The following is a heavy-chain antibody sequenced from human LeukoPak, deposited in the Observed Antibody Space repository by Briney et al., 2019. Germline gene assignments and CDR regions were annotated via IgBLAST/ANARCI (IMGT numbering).Heavy chain of an antibody. J-gene: IGHJ6*03. CDR1: GYSFTTYW. D-gene: IGHD4/OR15-4a*01. V-gene: IGHV5-51*01. CDR3: ARGFYGGYYYYYYMDV. CDR2: IYPGDPDT. Sequence: LGESLKISCKGSGYSFTTYWIGWVRQMPGKGLEWMGIIYPGDPDTRYSPSFQGQVTISADRSISTAYLQWSSLKASDTAMYYCARGFYGGYYYYYYMDVWGKGTTVTVSS.